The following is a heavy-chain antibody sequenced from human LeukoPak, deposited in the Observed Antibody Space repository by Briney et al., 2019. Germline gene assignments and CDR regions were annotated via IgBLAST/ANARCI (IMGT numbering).Heavy chain of an antibody. CDR1: GGSISGYY. Sequence: SETLSLTCTVSGGSISGYYWAWIRQPPGKGLEWIGSGFYSGSAYYDPSLKSRLTISVDTSKNQFSLDLSSVTAADTAVYYCARLRGAMTPVTSDFDYWGQGTLVTVSS. V-gene: IGHV4-39*01. CDR3: ARLRGAMTPVTSDFDY. D-gene: IGHD4-17*01. J-gene: IGHJ4*02. CDR2: GFYSGSA.